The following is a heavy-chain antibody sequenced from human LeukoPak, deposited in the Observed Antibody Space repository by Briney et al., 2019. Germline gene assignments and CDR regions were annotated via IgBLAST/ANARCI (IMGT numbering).Heavy chain of an antibody. CDR1: GDSISSTGGY. Sequence: SETLSLTCIVSGDSISSTGGYWGWIRQAPGKGLEWIGNIYYSGSTYYSPSLKSRVTISADTSKNQFSLKLTSVTAADTAVYYCARRDPASGSYAYWGQGTLVTVSS. J-gene: IGHJ4*02. V-gene: IGHV4-39*01. CDR2: IYYSGST. CDR3: ARRDPASGSYAY. D-gene: IGHD3-10*01.